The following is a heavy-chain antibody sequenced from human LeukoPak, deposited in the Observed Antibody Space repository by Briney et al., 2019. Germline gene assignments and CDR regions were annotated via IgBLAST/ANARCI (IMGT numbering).Heavy chain of an antibody. CDR3: RSPDY. CDR2: ISYDGSSK. Sequence: GGSLRLSCATSEFTFSNYLMHWVRQAPGKGLEWVAVISYDGSSKYYADSVKGRFTISRDNSKNTLFLQMNSLRAEDTAVYYCRSPDYWGQGTLVTVSS. J-gene: IGHJ4*02. V-gene: IGHV3-30*04. CDR1: EFTFSNYL. D-gene: IGHD3-10*01.